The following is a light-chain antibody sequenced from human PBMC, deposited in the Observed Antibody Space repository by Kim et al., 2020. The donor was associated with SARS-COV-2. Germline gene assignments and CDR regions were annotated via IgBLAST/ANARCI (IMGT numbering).Light chain of an antibody. CDR2: DAA. V-gene: IGKV3-11*02. Sequence: LSLASGERTTLCCRARQNGSNDLAWYQQKPGQDPRLLIFDAANRATGIPTRFSGSGAGRNFTLTISSLEHGDFAVYYCQQRANWYSFGQGTKLEI. CDR3: QQRANWYS. CDR1: QNGSND. J-gene: IGKJ2*03.